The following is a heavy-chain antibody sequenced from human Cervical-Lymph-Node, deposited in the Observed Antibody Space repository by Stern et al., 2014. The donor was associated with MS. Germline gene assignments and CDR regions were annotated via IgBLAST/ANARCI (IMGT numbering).Heavy chain of an antibody. V-gene: IGHV1-69*01. CDR1: GGTFSSYA. CDR2: IIPIFGTA. Sequence: VQLVESGAEVKKPGSSVKVSCKASGGTFSSYAISWVRQAPGQGLEWMGGIIPIFGTANYAQKFQGRVTITADESTTTAYMELSSLRSEDTAVYYCARYEVGATPHAFDIWGQGTMVTVSS. CDR3: ARYEVGATPHAFDI. J-gene: IGHJ3*02. D-gene: IGHD1-26*01.